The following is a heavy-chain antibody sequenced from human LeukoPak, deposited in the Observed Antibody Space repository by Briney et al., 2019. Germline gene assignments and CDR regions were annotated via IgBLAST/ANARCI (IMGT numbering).Heavy chain of an antibody. V-gene: IGHV3-23*01. D-gene: IGHD3-9*01. CDR3: AKWGDYDILTGYYDSDY. Sequence: GGSLRLSCAASGFIFSNYAMSWVRQAPGKGLEWVSAIGGRDGGTYYADSVKGRFTVSRDDPKNTLYLQMNTLRVEDTAVYYCAKWGDYDILTGYYDSDYWGQGTLVTVSS. CDR2: IGGRDGGT. J-gene: IGHJ4*02. CDR1: GFIFSNYA.